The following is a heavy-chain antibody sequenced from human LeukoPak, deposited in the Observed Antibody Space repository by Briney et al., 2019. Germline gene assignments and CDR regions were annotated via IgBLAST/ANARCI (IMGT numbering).Heavy chain of an antibody. CDR3: ARDYRKGDGSGRQYNWFDP. CDR1: GFTFSSYS. J-gene: IGHJ5*02. D-gene: IGHD3-10*01. Sequence: PGGSLRLSCAASGFTFSSYSMNWVRQAPGKGLEWVSSISSSSSYIYYADSVKGRFTISRDNAKNSLYLQMNSLRAEDTAVYYCARDYRKGDGSGRQYNWFDPWGQGTLVTVSS. V-gene: IGHV3-21*01. CDR2: ISSSSSYI.